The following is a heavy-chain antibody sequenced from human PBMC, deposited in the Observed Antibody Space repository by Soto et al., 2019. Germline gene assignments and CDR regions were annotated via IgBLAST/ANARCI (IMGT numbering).Heavy chain of an antibody. Sequence: GGSLRLCCVASGSTFGSRAMSWVRQAPGEGLEWVSTITDTGGDTKYADSVRGRFTMSRDNSKKTLYLQMNSLRVEDSALYYCARGSTESYPGSRIFDFWGRGTLVTVSS. V-gene: IGHV3-23*01. CDR2: ITDTGGDT. D-gene: IGHD3-10*01. CDR1: GSTFGSRA. CDR3: ARGSTESYPGSRIFDF. J-gene: IGHJ4*02.